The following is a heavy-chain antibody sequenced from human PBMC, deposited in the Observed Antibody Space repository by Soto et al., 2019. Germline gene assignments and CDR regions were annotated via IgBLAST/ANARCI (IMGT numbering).Heavy chain of an antibody. J-gene: IGHJ5*02. Sequence: GGSLRLSCAASGFTFSGYAMSWVRQAPGKGLEWVSAISGSGGSTYYADSVKGRFTISRDNSKNTLYLQMNSLRAEDTAVYYWARGGTTGVNWFDPWAQGTLVTVSS. CDR3: ARGGTTGVNWFDP. CDR1: GFTFSGYA. D-gene: IGHD1-1*01. V-gene: IGHV3-23*01. CDR2: ISGSGGST.